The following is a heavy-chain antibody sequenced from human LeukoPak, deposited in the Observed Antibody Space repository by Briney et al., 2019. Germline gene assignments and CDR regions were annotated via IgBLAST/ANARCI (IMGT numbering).Heavy chain of an antibody. CDR2: VYYSGTT. D-gene: IGHD3-9*01. CDR3: ARHLTGYYIGYYFDY. CDR1: GGSISLSYYY. Sequence: PSETLSLTCSVSGGSISLSYYYWGWIRQPPGKALEWIGSVYYSGTTSYNPPLKSRVTISVDMSKNHFSLRLSSVTAADTAMYYCARHLTGYYIGYYFDYWGQGTLVTVSS. V-gene: IGHV4-39*07. J-gene: IGHJ4*02.